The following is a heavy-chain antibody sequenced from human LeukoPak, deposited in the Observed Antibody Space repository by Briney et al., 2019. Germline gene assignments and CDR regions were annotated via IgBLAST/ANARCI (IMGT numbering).Heavy chain of an antibody. V-gene: IGHV4-4*07. D-gene: IGHD6-13*01. CDR2: IYTSGST. J-gene: IGHJ4*02. CDR1: GGSISSYY. CDR3: ARVVPGIAAAGNPYYLDY. Sequence: SETLSLTCTVSGGSISSYYWSWIRQPAGKGLEWIGRIYTSGSTNYNPSLKSRVTMSVDTSKNQFSLKLSSVTAADTAVYYCARVVPGIAAAGNPYYLDYWGQGTLVTVSS.